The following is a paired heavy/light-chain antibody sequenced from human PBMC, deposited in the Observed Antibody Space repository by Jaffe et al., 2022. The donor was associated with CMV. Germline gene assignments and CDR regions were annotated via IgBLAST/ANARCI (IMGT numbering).Heavy chain of an antibody. CDR1: GGSIRSYY. CDR3: ARRNPFLTGPIDY. V-gene: IGHV4-59*08. J-gene: IGHJ4*02. CDR2: IYYSGST. Sequence: QVQLQESGPGLVKPSETLSLSCTVSGGSIRSYYWSWIRQPPGKGLEWIGYIYYSGSTNYNPSLKSRVTLSVDTSKNQFSLKLNSVTAADAAIYYCARRNPFLTGPIDYWGQGTLVTVSS. D-gene: IGHD3-9*01.
Light chain of an antibody. Sequence: EIVLTQSPGTLSLSPGERATLSCRASQSVSSSYLAWYQQKPGQALRLLIYVASSRATGIPDRFSGSGSGTDFTLTIRRLEPEDFAVYYCQQYGSSPVTFGQGTRLEIK. J-gene: IGKJ5*01. CDR1: QSVSSSY. CDR3: QQYGSSPVT. V-gene: IGKV3-20*01. CDR2: VAS.